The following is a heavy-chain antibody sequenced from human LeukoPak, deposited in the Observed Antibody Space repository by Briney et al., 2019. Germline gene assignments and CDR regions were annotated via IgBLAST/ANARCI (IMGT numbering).Heavy chain of an antibody. Sequence: GGSLRLSCAASGFTFSSFSMNWVRQAPGKGLEWVSSITSSSGYMYYADSVKGRFTISRDNAKNSLYLQMNSLSAEDTAVYYCARIEGSYSYFDYWGQGTLVTVSS. CDR1: GFTFSSFS. CDR3: ARIEGSYSYFDY. CDR2: ITSSSGYM. V-gene: IGHV3-21*01. D-gene: IGHD1-26*01. J-gene: IGHJ4*02.